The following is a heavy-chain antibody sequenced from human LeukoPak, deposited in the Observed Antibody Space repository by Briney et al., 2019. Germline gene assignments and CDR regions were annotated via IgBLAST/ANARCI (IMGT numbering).Heavy chain of an antibody. CDR2: IYHSGST. D-gene: IGHD6-19*01. V-gene: IGHV4-38-2*02. J-gene: IGHJ4*02. CDR3: ARIGAVAAFDY. Sequence: SETLSLTCTVSGYSISSGYYWGWIRQPPGKGLEWIGSIYHSGSTYYNPSLKSRVTISVDTSKNQFSLKLSSVTAADTAVYYCARIGAVAAFDYWGQGTLVTVSS. CDR1: GYSISSGYY.